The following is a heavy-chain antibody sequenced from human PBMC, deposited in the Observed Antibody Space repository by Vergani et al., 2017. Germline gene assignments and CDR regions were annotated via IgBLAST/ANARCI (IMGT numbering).Heavy chain of an antibody. J-gene: IGHJ6*03. D-gene: IGHD1-26*01. Sequence: QVQLVESGGGLVKPGGSLRLSCAASGFTFSDYYMSWIRQAPGRGLEWVSYISRSSSYTNYADSVKGRFTISRDNAKNSLYLQMNSLRAEDTAVYYCARDGIGYSGSYYVFYYYMDVWGKGTTVTVSS. CDR3: ARDGIGYSGSYYVFYYYMDV. CDR1: GFTFSDYY. V-gene: IGHV3-11*06. CDR2: ISRSSSYT.